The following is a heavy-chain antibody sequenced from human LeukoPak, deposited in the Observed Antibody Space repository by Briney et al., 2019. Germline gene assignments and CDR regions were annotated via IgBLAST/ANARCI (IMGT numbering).Heavy chain of an antibody. D-gene: IGHD1-14*01. CDR2: ITLTGEYI. CDR1: GFTFSDFF. Sequence: GGSLRLSCAASGFTFSDFFMTWIRQAPGKGLEWVAYITLTGEYIFYADSLKGRFTISRDNAQNSLFLQMNSLTAEDTAVYYWAGHGRAATPFANGGQEPWVTVSS. V-gene: IGHV3-11*01. J-gene: IGHJ4*02. CDR3: AGHGRAATPFAN.